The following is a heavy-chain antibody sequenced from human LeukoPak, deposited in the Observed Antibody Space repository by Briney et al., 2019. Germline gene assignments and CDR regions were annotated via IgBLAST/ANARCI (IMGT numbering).Heavy chain of an antibody. CDR3: ARRVRITMVRGVIDY. V-gene: IGHV4-59*08. D-gene: IGHD3-10*01. J-gene: IGHJ4*02. CDR2: IYYSGST. CDR1: GGSISSYY. Sequence: SETLSLTCTVSGGSISSYYWSWIRQPPGKGLEWIGYIYYSGSTNYNPSLKSRVTISVDTSKNQFSLKLSSMTAADTAVYYCARRVRITMVRGVIDYWGQGTLVTVSS.